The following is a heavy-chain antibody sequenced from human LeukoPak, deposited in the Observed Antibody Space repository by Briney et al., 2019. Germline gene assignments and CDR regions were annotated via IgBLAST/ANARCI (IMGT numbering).Heavy chain of an antibody. V-gene: IGHV4-59*08. D-gene: IGHD1-26*01. Sequence: PSETLSLTCTVSGGSISSYYWSWIRQPPGKGLGWIGYIYYSGSTNYNPPLKSRVTISVDTSKNQFSLKLSSVTAADTAVYYCARHISGSYSTFDYWGQGTLVTVSS. J-gene: IGHJ4*02. CDR3: ARHISGSYSTFDY. CDR2: IYYSGST. CDR1: GGSISSYY.